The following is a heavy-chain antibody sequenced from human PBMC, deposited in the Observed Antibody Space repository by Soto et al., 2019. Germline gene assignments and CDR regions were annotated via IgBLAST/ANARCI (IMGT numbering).Heavy chain of an antibody. V-gene: IGHV3-7*01. J-gene: IGHJ6*03. Sequence: GGSLRLSCAASGFTFSSCWMSWVRQAPGKGLEWVANIKQDGSEKYYVDSVKGRFTISRDNAKNSLYLQMNSLRAEDTAVYYCARLSMVVVPAASDYYYYYMDVWGKGTTVTVSS. CDR2: IKQDGSEK. D-gene: IGHD2-2*01. CDR3: ARLSMVVVPAASDYYYYYMDV. CDR1: GFTFSSCW.